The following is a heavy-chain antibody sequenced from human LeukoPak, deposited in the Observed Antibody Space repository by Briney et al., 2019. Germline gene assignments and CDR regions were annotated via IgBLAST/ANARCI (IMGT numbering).Heavy chain of an antibody. CDR2: IYHSGST. CDR1: GGSISSSSNY. D-gene: IGHD2/OR15-2a*01. CDR3: ARAFQGIFDY. Sequence: SETLSLTCTVSGGSISSSSNYWGWIRQPPGKGLEWIGSIYHSGSTYYNPSLRSRVTISVDTSKSQFSLKLSSVTAADTAVYYCARAFQGIFDYWGQGTLVTVSS. J-gene: IGHJ4*02. V-gene: IGHV4-39*07.